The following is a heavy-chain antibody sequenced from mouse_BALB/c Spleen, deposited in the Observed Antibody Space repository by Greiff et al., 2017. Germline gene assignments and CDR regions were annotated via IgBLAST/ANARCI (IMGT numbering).Heavy chain of an antibody. D-gene: IGHD1-1*01. CDR3: AIYYGSSYRAWFAY. V-gene: IGHV5-9-4*01. J-gene: IGHJ3*01. Sequence: EVKLMESGGGLVKPGGSLKLSCAASGFTFSSYAMSWVRQSPEKRLEWVAEISSGGSYTYYPDTVTGRFTISRDNAKNTLYLEMSSLRSEDTAMYYCAIYYGSSYRAWFAYWGQGTLVTVSA. CDR2: ISSGGSYT. CDR1: GFTFSSYA.